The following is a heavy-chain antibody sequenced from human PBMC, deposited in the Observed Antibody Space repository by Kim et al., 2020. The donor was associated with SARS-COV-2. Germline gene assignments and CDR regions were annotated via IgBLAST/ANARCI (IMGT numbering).Heavy chain of an antibody. Sequence: GGSLRLSCAASGFTFSSYWMSWVRQAPGKGLEWVANIKQDGSEKYYVDSVKGRFTISRDNAKNSLYLQMNSLRAEDTAVYYCARTSGYSSSWYLRGYYYGMDVWGQGTTVTVSS. CDR2: IKQDGSEK. CDR1: GFTFSSYW. V-gene: IGHV3-7*03. CDR3: ARTSGYSSSWYLRGYYYGMDV. D-gene: IGHD6-13*01. J-gene: IGHJ6*02.